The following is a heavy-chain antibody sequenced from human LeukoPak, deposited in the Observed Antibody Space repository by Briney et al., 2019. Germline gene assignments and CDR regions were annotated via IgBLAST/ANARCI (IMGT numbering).Heavy chain of an antibody. CDR1: GGSFSFYY. D-gene: IGHD3-10*01. V-gene: IGHV4-34*01. CDR2: ISQSGST. J-gene: IGHJ4*02. CDR3: ARVSWPPGSSWYYFDY. Sequence: SETLSLTCGVSGGSFSFYYWSWIRQPPGKGLEWIGEISQSGSTNYNPSLKSRVNISLDTSENQFSLKLSSVTAADTAVYYCARVSWPPGSSWYYFDYWGQGTLVTVTS.